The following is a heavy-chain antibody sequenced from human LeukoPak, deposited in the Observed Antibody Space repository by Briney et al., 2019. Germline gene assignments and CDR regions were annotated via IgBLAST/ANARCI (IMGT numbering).Heavy chain of an antibody. J-gene: IGHJ3*02. D-gene: IGHD1-7*01. CDR3: ARGLDGNYTRGAFDI. V-gene: IGHV3-7*01. Sequence: GGSLRLSCAASGFTFSSYWMSWVRQAPGKGLEWVANIKQDGSEKYYVDSVKGRFTISRENATNSLYLQMNSLRAGDTAVYYCARGLDGNYTRGAFDIWGQGTMVTVSS. CDR1: GFTFSSYW. CDR2: IKQDGSEK.